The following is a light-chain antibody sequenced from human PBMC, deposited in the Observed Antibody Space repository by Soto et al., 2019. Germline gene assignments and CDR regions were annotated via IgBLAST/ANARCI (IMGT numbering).Light chain of an antibody. CDR1: RSVSNN. J-gene: IGKJ4*01. V-gene: IGKV3-15*01. CDR3: QQDYSWPS. CDR2: GAS. Sequence: EVVMTQSPATLSVSPGGRATLSCRASRSVSNNLAWYQQKLGQAPRLLIYGASTRAPDIPARFRGSGSGTEFTLTISSLQSEDFAVDCCQQDYSWPSVGGCRKVQIK.